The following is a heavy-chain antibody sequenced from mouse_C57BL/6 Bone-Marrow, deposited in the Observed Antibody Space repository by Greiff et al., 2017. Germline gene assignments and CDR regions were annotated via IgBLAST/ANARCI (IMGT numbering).Heavy chain of an antibody. CDR3: AREGCPNYGIPAWFAY. CDR2: IYPRSGNT. CDR1: GYTFTSYG. J-gene: IGHJ3*01. Sequence: VQLQQSGAELARPGASVKLSCKASGYTFTSYGISWVKQRTGQGLEWIGEIYPRSGNTYYNEKFKGKATLTADKSSSTAYMDLSSLTSEDSVVYFCAREGCPNYGIPAWFAYWGQGTLVTVSA. D-gene: IGHD1-1*01. V-gene: IGHV1-81*01.